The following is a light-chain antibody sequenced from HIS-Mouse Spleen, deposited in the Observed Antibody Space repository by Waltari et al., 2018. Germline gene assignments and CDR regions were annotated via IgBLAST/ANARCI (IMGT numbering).Light chain of an antibody. V-gene: IGLV3-10*01. CDR3: YSTDSSGNHRV. Sequence: SYELTQPPSVPVSPGQTARITCSGDALPKKYAYWYQQKSGQAPVLGFYEDSKRPSGIPERFSGSSSGTMGTLTISGAQVEDEADYYCYSTDSSGNHRVFGGGTKLTVL. J-gene: IGLJ2*01. CDR1: ALPKKY. CDR2: EDS.